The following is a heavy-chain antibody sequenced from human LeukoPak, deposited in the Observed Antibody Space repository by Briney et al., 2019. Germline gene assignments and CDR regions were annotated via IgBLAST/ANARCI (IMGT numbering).Heavy chain of an antibody. CDR3: AKFSPRQLTFDY. J-gene: IGHJ4*02. CDR2: ISGSGGST. V-gene: IGHV3-23*01. D-gene: IGHD1-1*01. Sequence: GGSLRLSCAACGFTFSIYAMSWVRQAPGKGLEWVSAISGSGGSTYYADSVKGRFTISRDNSKNTLYLQMNSLRAEDTAVYHCAKFSPRQLTFDYWGQGTLVTVSS. CDR1: GFTFSIYA.